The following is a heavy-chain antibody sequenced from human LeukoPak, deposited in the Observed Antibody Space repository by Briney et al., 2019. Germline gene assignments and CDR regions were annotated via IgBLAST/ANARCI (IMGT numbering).Heavy chain of an antibody. Sequence: ASVKVSCKASVYTFTGYFMHGVRQAPGQGLEWMGWINPNSGGTNYAQKFQGRVTMTRDTSISTAYMELSRLRSDDTAVYYCARDQRAVARFDPWGQGTLVTVSS. CDR1: VYTFTGYF. CDR2: INPNSGGT. CDR3: ARDQRAVARFDP. V-gene: IGHV1-2*02. D-gene: IGHD6-19*01. J-gene: IGHJ5*02.